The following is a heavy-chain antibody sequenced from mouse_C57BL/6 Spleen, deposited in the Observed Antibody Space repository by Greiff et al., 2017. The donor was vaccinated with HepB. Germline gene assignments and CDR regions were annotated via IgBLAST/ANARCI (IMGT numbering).Heavy chain of an antibody. J-gene: IGHJ2*01. CDR1: GYTFTDYY. Sequence: EVQLQQSGPELVKPGASVKISCKASGYTFTDYYMNWVKQSHGKSLEWIGDINPNNGGTSYNQKFKGKATLTVDKSSSTAYLELRSLTSEDSAVYDCARERDYADYWGQGTTLTVAS. CDR3: ARERDYADY. V-gene: IGHV1-26*01. CDR2: INPNNGGT. D-gene: IGHD2-4*01.